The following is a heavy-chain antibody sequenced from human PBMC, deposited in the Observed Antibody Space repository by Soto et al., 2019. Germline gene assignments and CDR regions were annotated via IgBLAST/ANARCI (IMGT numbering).Heavy chain of an antibody. CDR1: GFSLSTSGVG. CDR2: IYWNDEK. J-gene: IGHJ4*02. CDR3: AHTLLYYPNGGGFYYRY. D-gene: IGHD3-22*01. Sequence: QITLKESGPTLVNPTQTLTLTCSFSGFSLSTSGVGVGWIRQPPGRALEWLAVIYWNDEKRYSPSLESRFTITKDTSKNQVVFTLTDMDHVDTATYYCAHTLLYYPNGGGFYYRYWGQGTLVTVSS. V-gene: IGHV2-5*01.